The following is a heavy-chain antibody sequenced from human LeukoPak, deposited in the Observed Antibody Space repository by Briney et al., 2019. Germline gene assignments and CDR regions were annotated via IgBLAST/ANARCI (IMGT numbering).Heavy chain of an antibody. CDR3: ARDHHYGSGSYYLYYFDY. J-gene: IGHJ4*02. V-gene: IGHV3-30*01. Sequence: GRSLRLSCAASGFTFSSYAMHWVRQAPGKGLEWVAVISYDGSNKYYADSVKGRFTISRDNSKNTLYLQMNSLRAEDTAVYYCARDHHYGSGSYYLYYFDYWGQGTLVTVSS. CDR1: GFTFSSYA. CDR2: ISYDGSNK. D-gene: IGHD3-10*01.